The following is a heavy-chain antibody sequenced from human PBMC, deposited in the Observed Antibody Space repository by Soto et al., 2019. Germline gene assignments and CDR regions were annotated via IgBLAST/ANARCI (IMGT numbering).Heavy chain of an antibody. CDR3: ARLGYCSSTSCYGGLYGVRGVAPVDY. CDR1: GGSFSGYY. V-gene: IGHV4-34*01. Sequence: SETLSLTCAVYGGSFSGYYWSWIRQPPGKGLEWIGEINHSGSTNYNPSLKSRVTISVDTSKNQFSLKLSSVTAADTAVYYCARLGYCSSTSCYGGLYGVRGVAPVDYWGQGTLVTVSS. J-gene: IGHJ4*02. CDR2: INHSGST. D-gene: IGHD2-2*01.